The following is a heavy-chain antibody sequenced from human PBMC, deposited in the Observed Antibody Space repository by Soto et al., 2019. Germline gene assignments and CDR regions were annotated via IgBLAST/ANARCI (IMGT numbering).Heavy chain of an antibody. CDR1: GGSISSGGYY. V-gene: IGHV4-31*03. CDR2: IYYSKSP. CDR3: ARSVFP. J-gene: IGHJ5*02. Sequence: QVQLQESGPGLVKPSQTLSLTCTVSGGSISSGGYYWSWIRQHPGKGLEWIGYIYYSKSPYYNPSLXSXGTISLDTSTNQFSLTLTSVTAADTAVYYCARSVFPWGQGTLVTVSS.